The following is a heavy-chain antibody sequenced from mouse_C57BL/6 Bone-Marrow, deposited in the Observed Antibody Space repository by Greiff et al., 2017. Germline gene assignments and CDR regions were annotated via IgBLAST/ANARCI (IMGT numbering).Heavy chain of an antibody. D-gene: IGHD1-1*01. J-gene: IGHJ1*03. CDR1: GYTFTSYW. Sequence: QVQLQQPGAELVKPGASVKLSCKASGYTFTSYWMQWVKQRPGQGLEWIGEIDPSDSYTNYNQKFKGKATLTVDTSSSTAYMQLSSLTSEDSAVYYCARVTAVDRWYFDVWGTGTTVTVSS. V-gene: IGHV1-50*01. CDR3: ARVTAVDRWYFDV. CDR2: IDPSDSYT.